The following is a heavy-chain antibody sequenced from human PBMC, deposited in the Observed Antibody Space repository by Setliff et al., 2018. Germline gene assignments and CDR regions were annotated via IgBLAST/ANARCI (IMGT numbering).Heavy chain of an antibody. CDR1: GFTFNSYS. Sequence: GESLTLSCAASGFTFNSYSINWVRQAPGKGLEWVSSISSTGSYKPYADSVRGRFTISRDNAKNSVDLQMRSLRPEDTAIYFCVRGLSDRVNWFAFDYWGQGTLVTVSS. J-gene: IGHJ4*02. CDR2: ISSTGSYK. D-gene: IGHD1-1*01. V-gene: IGHV3-21*06. CDR3: VRGLSDRVNWFAFDY.